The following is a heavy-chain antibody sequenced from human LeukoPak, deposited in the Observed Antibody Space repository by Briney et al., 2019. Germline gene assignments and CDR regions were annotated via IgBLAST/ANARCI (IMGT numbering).Heavy chain of an antibody. CDR2: INPNSGGT. CDR3: ARDLMDVRGVIPPENYFDY. J-gene: IGHJ4*02. V-gene: IGHV1-2*02. CDR1: GYIVTGYY. Sequence: ASVKVSCKASGYIVTGYYMHWVRQAPGQGLEWMGWINPNSGGTDYAQKFQRRLNMTRDTSISTAYMELRRLRSHDTGVYYCARDLMDVRGVIPPENYFDYWGQGTLVTVSS. D-gene: IGHD3-10*02.